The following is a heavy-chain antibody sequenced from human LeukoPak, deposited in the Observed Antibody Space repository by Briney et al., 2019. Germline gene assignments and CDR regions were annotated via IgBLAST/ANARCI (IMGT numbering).Heavy chain of an antibody. CDR1: GDSITNYY. V-gene: IGHV4-4*09. CDR2: IYSSGRT. D-gene: IGHD6-19*01. Sequence: TETLSLTCTVSGDSITNYYWSWIPQPPGKGLEWIGYIYSSGRTNYDPSLKSRLTISIDTSRNEFSMRLSSVTAADTAVYYCARHVATTGWLTWFDPWGQGTLVTVSS. J-gene: IGHJ5*02. CDR3: ARHVATTGWLTWFDP.